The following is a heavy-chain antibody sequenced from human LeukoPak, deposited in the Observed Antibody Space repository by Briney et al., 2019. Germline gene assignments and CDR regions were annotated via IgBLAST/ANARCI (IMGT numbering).Heavy chain of an antibody. V-gene: IGHV1-18*01. Sequence: GASVKVSCKASGYTFTSYGISWVRQAPGQGLEWMGWISAYNGNTNYAQKLQGRVTMTTDTSTSTAYMELRSLRSDDTAVYYCARDTPARYYDSSGYPSSFDYWGQGTLVTVSS. CDR2: ISAYNGNT. J-gene: IGHJ4*02. CDR1: GYTFTSYG. D-gene: IGHD3-22*01. CDR3: ARDTPARYYDSSGYPSSFDY.